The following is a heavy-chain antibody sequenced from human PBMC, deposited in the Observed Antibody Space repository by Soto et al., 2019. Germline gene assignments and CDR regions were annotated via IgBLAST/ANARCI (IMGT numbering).Heavy chain of an antibody. V-gene: IGHV3-23*01. J-gene: IGHJ4*02. D-gene: IGHD6-6*01. CDR1: GFTFSSYA. Sequence: GGSLRLSCAASGFTFSSYAMSWVRQAPGKGLEWVSAISGSGGSTYYADSVKGRFTISRDNSKNTLYLQMNSLRAEDTAVYYCAKKGSSSSRMLVGNFDYWGQGTLVTVSS. CDR3: AKKGSSSSRMLVGNFDY. CDR2: ISGSGGST.